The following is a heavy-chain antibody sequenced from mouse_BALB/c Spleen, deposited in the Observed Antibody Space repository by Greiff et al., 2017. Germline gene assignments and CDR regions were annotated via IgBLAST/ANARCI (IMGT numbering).Heavy chain of an antibody. D-gene: IGHD1-2*01. CDR3: ARGHYYGLWFAY. J-gene: IGHJ3*01. V-gene: IGHV2-9*02. CDR1: GFSLTSYG. CDR2: IWAGGST. Sequence: VKLVESGPGLVAPSQSLSITCTVSGFSLTSYGVHWVRQPPGKGLEWLGVIWAGGSTNYNSALMSRLSISKDNSKSQVFLKMNSLQTDDTAMYYCARGHYYGLWFAYWGQGTLVTVSA.